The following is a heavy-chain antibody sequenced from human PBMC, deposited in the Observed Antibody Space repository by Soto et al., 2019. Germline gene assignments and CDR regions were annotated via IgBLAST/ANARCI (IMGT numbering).Heavy chain of an antibody. V-gene: IGHV3-66*01. CDR3: ARDDVLCDGGRGYGVPLDV. Sequence: RRIRQDQGKGPEWVSLIQSGGPTYYADSVKGRFTISRDTSENTLHLQMDSLRAEDTAVYYCARDDVLCDGGRGYGVPLDVWRKGTTVTVSS. D-gene: IGHD2-15*01. J-gene: IGHJ6*04. CDR2: IQSGGPT.